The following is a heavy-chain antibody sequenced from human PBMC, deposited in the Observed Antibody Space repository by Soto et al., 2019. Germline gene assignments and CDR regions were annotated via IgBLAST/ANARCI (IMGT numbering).Heavy chain of an antibody. J-gene: IGHJ5*02. V-gene: IGHV4-39*01. Sequence: SETLSLTCNVSGGSISTSRSYWAWIRQPPGKGLEWLANIFYSGSTYYNPSLASRVTVSVDTSKNEFSLKLRSVTAADTAVYYCARQPTTGDTDMWFDPWGQGTLVTVSS. CDR1: GGSISTSRSY. CDR2: IFYSGST. CDR3: ARQPTTGDTDMWFDP. D-gene: IGHD2-21*01.